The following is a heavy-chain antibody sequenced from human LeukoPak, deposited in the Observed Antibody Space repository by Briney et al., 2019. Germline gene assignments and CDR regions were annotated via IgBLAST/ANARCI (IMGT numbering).Heavy chain of an antibody. J-gene: IGHJ4*02. Sequence: PGGSLRLSCAVSGTTLSNYGMSWVRQAPGKGLEWVAGISDSGGSTNYADSVKGRFTISRDNPKNTLYLQMNSLRAEDTAVYFCAKRGVVIRVFLVGFHKEAYYFESWGQGALVTVSS. V-gene: IGHV3-23*01. CDR1: GTTLSNYG. D-gene: IGHD3-10*01. CDR2: ISDSGGST. CDR3: AKRGVVIRVFLVGFHKEAYYFES.